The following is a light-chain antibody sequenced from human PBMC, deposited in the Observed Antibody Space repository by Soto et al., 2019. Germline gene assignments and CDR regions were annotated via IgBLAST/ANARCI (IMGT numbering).Light chain of an antibody. J-gene: IGLJ3*02. Sequence: QSALTQPASVSGSPGQSFTISCTGTSSDVGAYHSVSWYQQHPGKAPKLIIFDVSNGPSGVSNRFSGSKSGNTASLTISGLQAEDEADYYCSSFTDTGTVMFGGGTKLTVL. CDR1: SSDVGAYHS. V-gene: IGLV2-14*03. CDR3: SSFTDTGTVM. CDR2: DVS.